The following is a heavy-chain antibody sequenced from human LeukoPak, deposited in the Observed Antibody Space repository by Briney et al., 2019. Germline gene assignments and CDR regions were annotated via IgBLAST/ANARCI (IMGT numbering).Heavy chain of an antibody. Sequence: GGSLRLSCAASGFTFRSYWMTWVRQAPGKGLEWVANIKHDGSEPSYVDSVKGRFTISRDNARSSLSLQLTGLRDEDTAVYYCARAREITVSGTDYFDFWGQGTLVTVSS. CDR2: IKHDGSEP. CDR1: GFTFRSYW. J-gene: IGHJ4*02. D-gene: IGHD6-19*01. V-gene: IGHV3-7*01. CDR3: ARAREITVSGTDYFDF.